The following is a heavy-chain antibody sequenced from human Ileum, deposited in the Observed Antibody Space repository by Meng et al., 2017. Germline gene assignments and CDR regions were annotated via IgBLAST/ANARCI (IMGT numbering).Heavy chain of an antibody. Sequence: QVQLVQYGAEVKKPGASVKVSSKASGYTFTTYALHWVRQAPGQGLEXMGWIHAGNGNTRYSQNFQDRVTITRDTSASTAYMELSNLRSEDTAVYYCARDEDLWARGTLVTVSS. CDR1: GYTFTTYA. CDR3: ARDEDL. CDR2: IHAGNGNT. V-gene: IGHV1-3*01. J-gene: IGHJ2*01.